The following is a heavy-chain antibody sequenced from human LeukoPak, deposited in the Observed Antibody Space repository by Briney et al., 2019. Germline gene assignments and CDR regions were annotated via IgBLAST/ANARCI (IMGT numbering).Heavy chain of an antibody. D-gene: IGHD3-22*01. CDR1: GFTFSSYS. CDR3: ARYRYDSSGYYLDYYYYYYMDV. Sequence: GGSLRLSCAASGFTFSSYSMNWVRQAPGKGLEWVSCISSSSSYIYYADSVKGRFTISRDNAKNSLYLQMNSLRAEDTAVYYCARYRYDSSGYYLDYYYYYYMDVWGKGTTVTVSS. J-gene: IGHJ6*03. V-gene: IGHV3-21*01. CDR2: ISSSSSYI.